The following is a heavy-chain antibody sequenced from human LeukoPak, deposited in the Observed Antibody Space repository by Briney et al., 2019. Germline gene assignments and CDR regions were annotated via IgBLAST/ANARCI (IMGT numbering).Heavy chain of an antibody. V-gene: IGHV4-59*12. CDR3: ARAHCSSTSCYSPPHWYFDL. CDR2: IYYSGST. J-gene: IGHJ2*01. Sequence: SEALSLTCTVSGGSISSYYWSWIRQPPGKGLEWIGYIYYSGSTNYNPSLKSRVTISVDTSKNQFSLKLSSVTAADTAVYYCARAHCSSTSCYSPPHWYFDLWGRGTLVTVSS. CDR1: GGSISSYY. D-gene: IGHD2-2*01.